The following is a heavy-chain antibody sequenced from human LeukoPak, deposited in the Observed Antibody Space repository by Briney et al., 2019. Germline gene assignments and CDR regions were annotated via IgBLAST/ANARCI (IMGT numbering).Heavy chain of an antibody. D-gene: IGHD3-3*01. J-gene: IGHJ6*02. V-gene: IGHV4-59*12. CDR3: AREVRFCYGMTS. CDR1: GGSISIYY. CDR2: TYNSGST. Sequence: SETLSLTCTVSGGSISIYYWSWIRQPPGKGLEWIGYTYNSGSTNYNPSLKSRVTISVDTSKNQFSLKLSSVTAADTAVYYCAREVRFCYGMTSGAKGPRSPSP.